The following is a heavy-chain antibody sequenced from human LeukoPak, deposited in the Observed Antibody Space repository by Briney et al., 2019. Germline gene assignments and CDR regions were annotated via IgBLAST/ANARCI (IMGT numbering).Heavy chain of an antibody. J-gene: IGHJ3*02. D-gene: IGHD6-19*01. CDR3: ARSLAVAPDAFDI. V-gene: IGHV1-2*02. Sequence: ASVKVSCKASGYTFTGYYMHWVRQAPGQGLEWMGWINPNGGGTNYAQKFQGRVTMTRDTSISTAYMELSRLRSDDTAVYYCARSLAVAPDAFDIWGQGTMVTVSS. CDR2: INPNGGGT. CDR1: GYTFTGYY.